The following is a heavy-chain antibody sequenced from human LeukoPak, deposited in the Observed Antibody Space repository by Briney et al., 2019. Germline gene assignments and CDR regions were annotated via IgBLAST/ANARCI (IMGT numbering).Heavy chain of an antibody. CDR2: IKYDASDE. D-gene: IGHD1-26*01. V-gene: IGHV3-33*01. J-gene: IGHJ4*02. CDR1: GVSFSGYA. Sequence: GGSLRLSCAVSGVSFSGYAMHWVRQAPGKGLEWVGLIKYDASDEYYADSVKGRFTISRDDSRNTLYLQMTSLRAEDTAVYYCARGQSVRWEIGVCDFWGQGSLVTVAS. CDR3: ARGQSVRWEIGVCDF.